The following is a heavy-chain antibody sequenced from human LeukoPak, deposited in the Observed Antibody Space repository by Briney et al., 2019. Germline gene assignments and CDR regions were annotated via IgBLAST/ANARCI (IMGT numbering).Heavy chain of an antibody. V-gene: IGHV3-30-3*01. J-gene: IGHJ4*02. CDR1: GFTFSDYA. CDR3: AKDRDIAVAVDY. D-gene: IGHD6-19*01. CDR2: ISYDGNNK. Sequence: GGSLRLSCAASGFTFSDYAMHWVRQAPGKGLEWVAVISYDGNNKEYADSVKGRFTISRDNSKNTLYLQMNSLRAEDTAVYYCAKDRDIAVAVDYWGQGTLVTVSS.